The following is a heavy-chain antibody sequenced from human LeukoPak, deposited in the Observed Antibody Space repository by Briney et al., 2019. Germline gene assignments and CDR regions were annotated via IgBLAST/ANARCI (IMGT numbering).Heavy chain of an antibody. CDR1: GYTFTGYY. Sequence: ASVTVSCKASGYTFTGYYMHWVRQAPGQRLEWMGWINAGNGNTKFSHEFQGRVTITRDTSASTAYMELNSLRSEDMAVYYCAREGAYIGGSYPFDYWGQGTLVTVSS. CDR2: INAGNGNT. D-gene: IGHD1-26*01. J-gene: IGHJ4*02. CDR3: AREGAYIGGSYPFDY. V-gene: IGHV1-3*03.